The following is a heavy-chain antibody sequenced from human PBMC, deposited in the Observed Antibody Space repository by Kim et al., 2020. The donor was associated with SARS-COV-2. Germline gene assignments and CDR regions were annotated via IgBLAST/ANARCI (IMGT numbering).Heavy chain of an antibody. CDR3: TIDPEGGNEYAFDI. CDR1: GFTFSNAW. V-gene: IGHV3-15*01. J-gene: IGHJ3*02. D-gene: IGHD3-16*01. Sequence: GGSLRLSCAASGFTFSNAWMSWVRQAPGKGLEWVGRIKSKTDGGTTDYAAPVKGRFTISRDDSKNTLYLQMNSLKTEDTAVYYCTIDPEGGNEYAFDIWGQGTMVTVSS. CDR2: IKSKTDGGTT.